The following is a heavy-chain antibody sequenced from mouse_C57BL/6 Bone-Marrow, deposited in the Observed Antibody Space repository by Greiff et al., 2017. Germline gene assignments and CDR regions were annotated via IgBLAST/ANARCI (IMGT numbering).Heavy chain of an antibody. Sequence: VQLQESGAELVRPGTSVKMSCKASGYTFTNYWIGWAKPRPGHGLEWIGDIYPGGGYSNYNEKFKGKDTLTAYNSSSTAYMQFSSLTTEDSAISSCARAPIWVYFDYWGQGTTLTVSS. CDR2: IYPGGGYS. J-gene: IGHJ2*01. D-gene: IGHD4-1*01. CDR3: ARAPIWVYFDY. V-gene: IGHV1-63*01. CDR1: GYTFTNYW.